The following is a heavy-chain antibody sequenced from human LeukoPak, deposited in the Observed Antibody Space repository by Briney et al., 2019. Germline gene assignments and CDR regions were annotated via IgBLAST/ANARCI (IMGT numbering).Heavy chain of an antibody. J-gene: IGHJ3*02. CDR3: AKGGRIVGSGSTWTGLSGTFDI. D-gene: IGHD3/OR15-3a*01. CDR2: IRYDGSNK. Sequence: GGSLRLSCAASGFTFSSYGMHWVRQAPGKGLEWVAFIRYDGSNKYYADSVKGRFTISRDNSKNTLYLQMNSLRAEDTAVYYCAKGGRIVGSGSTWTGLSGTFDIWGQGTVVTVSS. CDR1: GFTFSSYG. V-gene: IGHV3-30*02.